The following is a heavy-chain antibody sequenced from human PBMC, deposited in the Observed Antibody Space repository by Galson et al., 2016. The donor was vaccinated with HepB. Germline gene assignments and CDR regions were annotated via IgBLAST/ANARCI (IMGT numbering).Heavy chain of an antibody. J-gene: IGHJ4*02. D-gene: IGHD3-22*01. V-gene: IGHV4-4*01. CDR2: IHHSGST. CDR3: ARSGDYCLDY. Sequence: WWNWVRQSPGKGLEWIGEIHHSGSTNYNPSLKSRVTISVDKNKNQFSLRLSFVTAADTAVYFCARSGDYCLDYWGQGTLVTVSS. CDR1: W.